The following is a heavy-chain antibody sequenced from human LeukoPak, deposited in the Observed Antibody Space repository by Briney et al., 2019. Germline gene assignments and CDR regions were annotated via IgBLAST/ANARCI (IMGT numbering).Heavy chain of an antibody. CDR2: INHSGST. D-gene: IGHD4-11*01. V-gene: IGHV4-34*01. CDR3: ARDLHGDY. CDR1: GGSFSGYY. J-gene: IGHJ4*02. Sequence: NPSETLSLTCAVYGGSFSGYYWSWIRQPPGKGLEWIGEINHSGSTNYNPSLKSRVTISVDTSKNQFSLKLSSVTAADTAVYYCARDLHGDYWGQGTLVTVSS.